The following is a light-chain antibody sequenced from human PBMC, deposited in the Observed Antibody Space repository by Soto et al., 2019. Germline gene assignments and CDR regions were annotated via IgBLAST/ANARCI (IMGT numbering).Light chain of an antibody. J-gene: IGLJ2*01. CDR3: SSYTSTSTLV. Sequence: QSVLTQPASVSGSPGQSITISCTGTSSDVGGYNYVSWYQQHPGKAPKIMIYDVSNRPSGVSNRFSGPKSGYTASLTISGLQAEDEADYYCSSYTSTSTLVFGGGTKLTVL. V-gene: IGLV2-14*03. CDR2: DVS. CDR1: SSDVGGYNY.